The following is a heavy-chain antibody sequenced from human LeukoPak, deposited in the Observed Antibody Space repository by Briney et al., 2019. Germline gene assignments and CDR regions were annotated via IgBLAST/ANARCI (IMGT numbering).Heavy chain of an antibody. V-gene: IGHV1-2*02. Sequence: GASVKVSCKASGYTFTGYFMHWVRQAPGQGFEWMGWINPNSGGTNYAQKFQGRVTMSRDTSISTAYMELSRLRSDDTAVYYCASNYYVSGSYYNPLEYWGQGTLVTVSS. J-gene: IGHJ4*02. D-gene: IGHD3-10*01. CDR3: ASNYYVSGSYYNPLEY. CDR1: GYTFTGYF. CDR2: INPNSGGT.